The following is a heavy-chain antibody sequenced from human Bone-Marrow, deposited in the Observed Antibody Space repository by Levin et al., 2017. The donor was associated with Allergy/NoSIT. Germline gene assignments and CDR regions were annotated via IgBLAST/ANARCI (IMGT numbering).Heavy chain of an antibody. Sequence: GGSLRLSCAASRFTFSSFAMSWVRQAPGKGLEWVSSISGSDGSTYYADSVKGRFTISRDNSKNTLYLQMDGLRAEDTAVYYCATDLWDRSGSQLACFDDWGQGTLVTVSS. V-gene: IGHV3-23*01. D-gene: IGHD3-22*01. CDR3: ATDLWDRSGSQLACFDD. CDR1: RFTFSSFA. J-gene: IGHJ4*02. CDR2: ISGSDGST.